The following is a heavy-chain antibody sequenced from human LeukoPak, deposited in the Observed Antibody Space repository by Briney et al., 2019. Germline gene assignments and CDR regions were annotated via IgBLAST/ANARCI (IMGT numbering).Heavy chain of an antibody. CDR3: ARVGYSSSWYYIDY. V-gene: IGHV4-34*01. J-gene: IGHJ4*02. CDR2: IYHSGST. CDR1: GGSFSGYY. D-gene: IGHD6-13*01. Sequence: SETLSLTCAVYGGSFSGYYWSWIRQPPGKGLEWIGYIYHSGSTYYNPSLKSRVTISVDRSKNQFSLKLSPVTAADTAVYYCARVGYSSSWYYIDYWGQGTLVTVSS.